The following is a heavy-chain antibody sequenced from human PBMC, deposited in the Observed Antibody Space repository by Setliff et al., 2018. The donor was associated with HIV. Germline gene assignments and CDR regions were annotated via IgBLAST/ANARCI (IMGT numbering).Heavy chain of an antibody. CDR1: GGSISSSSYY. D-gene: IGHD6-19*01. CDR3: ARSQFSYSSGWYYFDY. V-gene: IGHV4-39*01. J-gene: IGHJ4*01. Sequence: SETLSLTCTVSGGSISSSSYYWGWIRQPPGKGLEWIGSIYYSGSTYYNPSLKSRVTISVDTSKNQFSLKLSSVTAADTAVYYCARSQFSYSSGWYYFDYWG. CDR2: IYYSGST.